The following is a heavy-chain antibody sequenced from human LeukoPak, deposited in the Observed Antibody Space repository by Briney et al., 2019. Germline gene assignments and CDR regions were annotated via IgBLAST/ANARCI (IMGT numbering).Heavy chain of an antibody. CDR3: ATDPIPCQPLFLFAY. Sequence: PGRSLRLSCAASGFTFSRYSMHWVRQAPGKGLEWVAVISYDGSNTYYADSVKGRFTISRDNSKNTLYLQMNSLRAEDTAVYFCATDPIPCQPLFLFAYWGQGTLVTVS. CDR1: GFTFSRYS. V-gene: IGHV3-30*01. J-gene: IGHJ4*02. D-gene: IGHD2-2*01. CDR2: ISYDGSNT.